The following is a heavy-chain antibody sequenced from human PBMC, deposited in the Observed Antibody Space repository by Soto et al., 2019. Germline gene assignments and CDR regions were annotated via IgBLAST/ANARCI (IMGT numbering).Heavy chain of an antibody. CDR3: ARDGCTSASCYAYIRAFGV. V-gene: IGHV3-48*02. Sequence: EEQLAASGEGLGRPGGSLRLSGAASGFKFNTFSMNWVRGAPGKGLEWISYISGTGTTIDYADSVKGRFIVSRDNANNSLYLQMNSLRDDDTAVYYCARDGCTSASCYAYIRAFGVWGQGTEVSVSS. J-gene: IGHJ3*01. CDR2: ISGTGTTI. CDR1: GFKFNTFS. D-gene: IGHD2-2*01.